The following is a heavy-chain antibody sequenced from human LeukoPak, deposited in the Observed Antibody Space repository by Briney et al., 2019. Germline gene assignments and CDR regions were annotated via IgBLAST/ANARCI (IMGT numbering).Heavy chain of an antibody. CDR2: ISYDGSYK. D-gene: IGHD3-22*01. Sequence: GGSLRLSCAASGFTFSNYGMHWVRQAPGKGPEWVAVISYDGSYKYYADSVKGRFTISRDNSKNTLYLQMNSLRTEDTAVYYCAKDHDYYDSSGYYYWGQGTLVTVSS. J-gene: IGHJ4*02. CDR3: AKDHDYYDSSGYYY. V-gene: IGHV3-30*18. CDR1: GFTFSNYG.